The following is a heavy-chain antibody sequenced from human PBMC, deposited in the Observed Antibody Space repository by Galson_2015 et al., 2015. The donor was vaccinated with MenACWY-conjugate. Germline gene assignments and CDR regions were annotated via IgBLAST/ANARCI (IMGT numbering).Heavy chain of an antibody. CDR1: GFTFSSFR. J-gene: IGHJ5*02. V-gene: IGHV3-21*01. CDR2: ISATSATI. D-gene: IGHD6-13*01. CDR3: ARTAGSVPP. Sequence: SLRLSCAASGFTFSSFRMNWVRQAPGEGLEWVSSISATSATIYYADSVKGRFTISRDNAKNSLYLQMNSLRAEDTAVYYCARTAGSVPPWGLGTLVIVSS.